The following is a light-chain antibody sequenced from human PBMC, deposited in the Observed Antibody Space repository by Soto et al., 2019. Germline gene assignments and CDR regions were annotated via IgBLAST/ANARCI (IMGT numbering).Light chain of an antibody. J-gene: IGLJ1*01. CDR2: DVN. Sequence: QSALTQPASVSGSPGQSITISCTGTSSDVGGYDYVSWYQQLPGKAPKLLIYDVNNRPSGVSHRFSGSKSGNTASLTISGLQAEDEADYYCSSYTGSSTFVFGTGPKLTV. CDR1: SSDVGGYDY. V-gene: IGLV2-14*01. CDR3: SSYTGSSTFV.